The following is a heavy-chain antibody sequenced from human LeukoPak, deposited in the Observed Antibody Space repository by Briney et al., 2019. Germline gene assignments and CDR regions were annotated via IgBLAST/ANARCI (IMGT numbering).Heavy chain of an antibody. CDR2: ISYDGSNK. CDR3: AKDGGNYYDSSGPVDY. CDR1: GFSFTSSG. Sequence: PGRSLRLSYAAYGFSFTSSGMHCVRQAPGKGLEWVAVISYDGSNKYYADSVKGRFTISRDNSKNTLYLQMNSLRAEDTAVYYCAKDGGNYYDSSGPVDYWGQGTLVTVSS. V-gene: IGHV3-30*18. D-gene: IGHD3-22*01. J-gene: IGHJ4*02.